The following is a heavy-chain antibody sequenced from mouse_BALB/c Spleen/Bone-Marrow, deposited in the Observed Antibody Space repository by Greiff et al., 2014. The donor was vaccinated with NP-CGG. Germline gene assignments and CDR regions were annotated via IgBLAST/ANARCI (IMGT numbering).Heavy chain of an antibody. CDR2: INPGSGGV. D-gene: IGHD2-4*01. V-gene: IGHV1-54*01. CDR3: SREITRYAVDY. Sequence: QVQLQQSGAELVRPGTSVKVSCKAPGYAFTNYWIEWVKQRPGQGLEWIGVINPGSGGVNYNEKFKGKATLTADKSSSTAYIQLSSLTSDDSAVYFCSREITRYAVDYWGQGTSVTVSS. CDR1: GYAFTNYW. J-gene: IGHJ4*01.